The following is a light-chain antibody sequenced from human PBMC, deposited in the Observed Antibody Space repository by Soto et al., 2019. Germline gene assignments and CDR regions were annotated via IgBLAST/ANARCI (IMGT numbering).Light chain of an antibody. V-gene: IGKV3-20*01. J-gene: IGKJ1*01. CDR1: QSVSSNY. CDR3: QQYGGSPRVT. CDR2: GAS. Sequence: EIVLTQSPGTLSLSPGERATLSCRATQSVSSNYLAWYQQKPGQAPRLLIYGASSRATGIPDRFSGSGSGTDFPLTISRLEPEDFAVYYCQQYGGSPRVTFGQGTKVEIK.